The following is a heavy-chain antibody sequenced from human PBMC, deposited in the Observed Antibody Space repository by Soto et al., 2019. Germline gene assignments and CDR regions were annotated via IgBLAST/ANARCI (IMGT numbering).Heavy chain of an antibody. Sequence: ALMKVSCKASGYTFTNYDIHCVRQATGQGLEWVGWMNPHSGNTGYAQKFQGRVTLTRSTSISTAYLELSSLRSEDTAVYYCVRLTGDSDGYYSAGVDYWGQGTLVTVSS. V-gene: IGHV1-8*01. CDR2: MNPHSGNT. J-gene: IGHJ4*02. D-gene: IGHD3-22*01. CDR3: VRLTGDSDGYYSAGVDY. CDR1: GYTFTNYD.